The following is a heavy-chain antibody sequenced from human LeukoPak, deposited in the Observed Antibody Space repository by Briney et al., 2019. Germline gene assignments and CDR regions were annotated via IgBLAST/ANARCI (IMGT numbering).Heavy chain of an antibody. Sequence: ASVKVSCKASGSTFTGYYMHWVRQAPGQGLEWMGWINPNSGGTNYAQKFQGRVTMNRDTSISTAYMELSRLRSDDTAVYYCARGGHHRGYSGYDYPDYWGQGTLVTVSS. CDR3: ARGGHHRGYSGYDYPDY. CDR1: GSTFTGYY. J-gene: IGHJ4*02. CDR2: INPNSGGT. V-gene: IGHV1-2*02. D-gene: IGHD5-12*01.